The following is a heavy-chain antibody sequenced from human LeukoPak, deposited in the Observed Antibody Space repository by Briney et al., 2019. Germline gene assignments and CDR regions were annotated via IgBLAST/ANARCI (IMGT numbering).Heavy chain of an antibody. J-gene: IGHJ5*02. CDR3: ARDGDILTGYHNWFDP. V-gene: IGHV4-61*02. CDR1: GGSISSGSYY. Sequence: SQTLSLTCTVSGGSISSGSYYWSWIRQPAGKGLEWIGRIYTSGSTNYNPSLKSRVTISVDTSKNQFSLKLSSVTAADTAVYYCARDGDILTGYHNWFDPWGQGTLVTVSS. CDR2: IYTSGST. D-gene: IGHD3-9*01.